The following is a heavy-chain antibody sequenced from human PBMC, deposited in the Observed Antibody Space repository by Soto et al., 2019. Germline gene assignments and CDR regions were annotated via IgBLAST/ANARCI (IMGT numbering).Heavy chain of an antibody. CDR2: IIPIVGLT. D-gene: IGHD2-8*02. CDR1: GGSLSSYP. J-gene: IGHJ6*03. Sequence: QVQLLQSGSEVKKPGSSVKVSCRASGGSLSSYPVTWVRQAPGQGLEWMGRIIPIVGLTNYAQKFQGRVMITADKSTSTAYMELSSLRSDDTAVYYCARPTGGHDAGGNYMDVWGKGTTVIVSS. V-gene: IGHV1-69*02. CDR3: ARPTGGHDAGGNYMDV.